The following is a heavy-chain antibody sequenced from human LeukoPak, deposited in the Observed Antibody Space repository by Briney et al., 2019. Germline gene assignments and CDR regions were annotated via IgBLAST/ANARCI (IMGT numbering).Heavy chain of an antibody. J-gene: IGHJ4*02. D-gene: IGHD5-18*01. CDR1: GFTFSSYA. CDR2: ISGSGGST. V-gene: IGHV3-23*01. CDR3: AKWMGVDTAMGSLDY. Sequence: GSLRLSCAAPGFTFSSYAMSWVRQAPGKGLEWVSAISGSGGSTYYADSVKGRFTISRDNSKNTLYLQMNSLRAEDTAVYYCAKWMGVDTAMGSLDYWGQGTLVTVSS.